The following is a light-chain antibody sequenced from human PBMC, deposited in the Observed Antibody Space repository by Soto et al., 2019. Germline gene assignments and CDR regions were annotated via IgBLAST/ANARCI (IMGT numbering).Light chain of an antibody. CDR3: QQYGSVPRT. Sequence: EIVLTQSPGTLSLSPGESATLSCRASQSVSTSYLAWYQQKPGQAPRLLIYGASSRATGIPDRFSGSGSGADFTLTISRLEPEDFAVYYCQQYGSVPRTFGGGTKVEIK. V-gene: IGKV3-20*01. CDR1: QSVSTSY. J-gene: IGKJ4*01. CDR2: GAS.